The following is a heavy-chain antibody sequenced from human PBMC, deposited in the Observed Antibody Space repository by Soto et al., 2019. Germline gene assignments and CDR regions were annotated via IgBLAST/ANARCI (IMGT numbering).Heavy chain of an antibody. CDR2: IYPGDSDT. CDR1: GYRFTSYW. Sequence: PGESLKISCKGSGYRFTSYWIGWVRQMPGKGLEWMGIIYPGDSDTRYSPSFQGQVTIPADKSISTAYLQWSSLKASDTAMYYCARHLVVVPAAMASYYYGMDVWGQGTTVTVSS. J-gene: IGHJ6*02. D-gene: IGHD2-2*01. V-gene: IGHV5-51*01. CDR3: ARHLVVVPAAMASYYYGMDV.